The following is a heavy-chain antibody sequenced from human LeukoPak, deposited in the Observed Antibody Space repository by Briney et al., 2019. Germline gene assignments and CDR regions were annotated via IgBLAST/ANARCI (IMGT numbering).Heavy chain of an antibody. CDR2: VLGSGTST. D-gene: IGHD2-15*01. CDR1: GFTFSTYA. Sequence: PGGSLRLSGGASGFTFSTYAGGWVRPAQGKGLEWVSTVLGSGTSTYYAESVKGRFIISTDNSKNTLYLQMNSLRAEDTATYYCAKFRGYCRGGDCLGHGYFDVWGRGTLSLSPQ. CDR3: AKFRGYCRGGDCLGHGYFDV. V-gene: IGHV3-23*01. J-gene: IGHJ2*01.